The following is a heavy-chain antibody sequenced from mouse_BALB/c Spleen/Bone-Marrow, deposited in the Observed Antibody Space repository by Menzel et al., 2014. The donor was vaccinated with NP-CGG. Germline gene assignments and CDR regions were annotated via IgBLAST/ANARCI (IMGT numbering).Heavy chain of an antibody. Sequence: VQLQQSGAELVRPGTSVKVSCKASGYAFTNYLIEWVKQRPGQGLEWIGVINPGSGGTNYNEKFKGKATLTADKSSSTAYMQLSSLTSYDSAVYFCARGGDYGFMDYWGQGTSVTVSS. D-gene: IGHD1-2*01. CDR2: INPGSGGT. J-gene: IGHJ4*01. V-gene: IGHV1-54*01. CDR3: ARGGDYGFMDY. CDR1: GYAFTNYL.